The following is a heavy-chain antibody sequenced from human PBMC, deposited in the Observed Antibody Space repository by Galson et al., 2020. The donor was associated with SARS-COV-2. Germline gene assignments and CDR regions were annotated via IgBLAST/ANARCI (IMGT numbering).Heavy chain of an antibody. CDR2: FDPEDGET. D-gene: IGHD2-2*01. J-gene: IGHJ6*02. V-gene: IGHV1-24*01. CDR3: RVVPAAIDYYYYGMDV. Sequence: GESLKISCKVSGYTLTELSMHWVRQAPGKGLEWMGGFDPEDGETIYAQKFQGRVTMTEDTSTDTAYMELSSLRSEDTAVYYCRVVPAAIDYYYYGMDVWGQGTTVTVSS. CDR1: GYTLTELS.